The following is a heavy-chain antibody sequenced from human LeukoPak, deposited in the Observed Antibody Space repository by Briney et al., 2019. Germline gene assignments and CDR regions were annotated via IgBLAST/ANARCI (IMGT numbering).Heavy chain of an antibody. CDR1: GYTFTGYY. J-gene: IGHJ4*02. D-gene: IGHD3-10*01. Sequence: SVKVSCKASGYTFTGYYMHWVRQAPGQGLEWMGGIIPIFGTANYAQKFQGRVTITADESTSTAYMELSSLRSEDTAVYYCARELAAKYYGSGSDYWGQGTLVTVSS. CDR2: IIPIFGTA. CDR3: ARELAAKYYGSGSDY. V-gene: IGHV1-69*13.